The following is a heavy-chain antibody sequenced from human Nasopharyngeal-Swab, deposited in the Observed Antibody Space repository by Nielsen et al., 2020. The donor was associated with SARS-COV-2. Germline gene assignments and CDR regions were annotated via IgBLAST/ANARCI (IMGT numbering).Heavy chain of an antibody. J-gene: IGHJ4*02. CDR1: GFTFSSYS. CDR2: ISSSSSYI. CDR3: ARSGELRFLEWLNTRPDY. D-gene: IGHD3-3*01. Sequence: ETLSLTCAASGFTFSSYSMNWVRQAPGKGLEWVSSISSSSSYIYYADSVKGRFTISRDNAKNSLYLQMNSLRAEDTAVYYCARSGELRFLEWLNTRPDYWGQGTLVTVSS. V-gene: IGHV3-21*01.